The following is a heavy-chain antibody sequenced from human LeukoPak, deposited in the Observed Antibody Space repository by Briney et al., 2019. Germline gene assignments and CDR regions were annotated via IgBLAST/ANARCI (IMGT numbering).Heavy chain of an antibody. CDR1: GYSISSGYY. Sequence: SETLSLTCAVSGYSISSGYYWGWIRQPPGKGLEWIGSIYHSGSTYYNPSLKSRVTISVDTFKNQFSLKLSSVTAADTAVYYCARDPCSSTSCYVNYYYYMDVWGKGTTVTVSS. CDR2: IYHSGST. CDR3: ARDPCSSTSCYVNYYYYMDV. D-gene: IGHD2-2*01. V-gene: IGHV4-38-2*02. J-gene: IGHJ6*03.